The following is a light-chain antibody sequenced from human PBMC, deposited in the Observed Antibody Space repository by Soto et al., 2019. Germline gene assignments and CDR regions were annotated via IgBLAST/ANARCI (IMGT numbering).Light chain of an antibody. CDR3: RSYTSSSVV. CDR1: SSEVRGYNY. CDR2: EVS. V-gene: IGLV2-14*01. J-gene: IGLJ2*01. Sequence: QSVLTQPASVSGSPGQSITISCTGTSSEVRGYNYVSWYQQHPGKAPKLMIYEVSNQPSGVSNRFSVSKSDNTASLTISGLKAEDGADYYCRSYTSSSVVFGGGIKLTVL.